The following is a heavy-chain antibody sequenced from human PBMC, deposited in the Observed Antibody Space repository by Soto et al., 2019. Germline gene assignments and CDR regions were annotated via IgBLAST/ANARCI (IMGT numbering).Heavy chain of an antibody. V-gene: IGHV1-46*01. J-gene: IGHJ4*02. CDR2: INPGGGSS. Sequence: QAQLVQSGAEVKKPGASVKISCESYGYTFTSFYMKWVRQAPGHGLEWLGIINPGGGSSSYAQKFKGRITLARDTSTNTFYMELDSLTSEDTAVYYCARGTNVVLVPADVWGQGTLVTVSS. D-gene: IGHD2-2*01. CDR1: GYTFTSFY. CDR3: ARGTNVVLVPADV.